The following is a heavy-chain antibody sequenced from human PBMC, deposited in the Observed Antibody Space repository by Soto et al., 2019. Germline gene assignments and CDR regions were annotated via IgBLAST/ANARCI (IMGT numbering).Heavy chain of an antibody. V-gene: IGHV3-30-3*01. CDR2: ISYDGSNK. Sequence: GGSLRLSCAASGFTFSSYAMHWVRQAPGKGLEWVAVISYDGSNKYYADSVKGRFTISRDNSKNTLYLQMNSLRAEDTAVYYCARDITGTTSPYYYYYGMDVWGQGTTVTV. CDR3: ARDITGTTSPYYYYYGMDV. CDR1: GFTFSSYA. J-gene: IGHJ6*02. D-gene: IGHD1-7*01.